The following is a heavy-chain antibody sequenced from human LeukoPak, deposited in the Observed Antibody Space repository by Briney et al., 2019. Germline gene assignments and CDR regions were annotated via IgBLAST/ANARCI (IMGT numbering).Heavy chain of an antibody. V-gene: IGHV4-59*01. CDR1: GDSISNYY. CDR3: TRDSTSYYYDN. J-gene: IGHJ4*02. CDR2: IYYRGST. Sequence: SETLSLTCTVSGDSISNYYWSCIRQPPGKGLEWIGYIYYRGSTNYNPSLKRRATISLDTSKNQFSLRLSSVTAADTAVYYCTRDSTSYYYDNWGQGTLVTVSS. D-gene: IGHD3-22*01.